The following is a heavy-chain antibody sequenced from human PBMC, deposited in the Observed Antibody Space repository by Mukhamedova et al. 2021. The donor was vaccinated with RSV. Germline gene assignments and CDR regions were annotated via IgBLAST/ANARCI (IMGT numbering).Heavy chain of an antibody. CDR2: INPSGGST. D-gene: IGHD3-10*01. V-gene: IGHV1-46*03. CDR3: SRDLASGGGL. Sequence: WVRQAPGQGLEWMGMINPSGGSTSYAQKFQGRVTMTRDTSTRTVSMELSSLRTEDTARCYSSRDLASGGGLRGKRSRVNVS. J-gene: IGHJ6*03.